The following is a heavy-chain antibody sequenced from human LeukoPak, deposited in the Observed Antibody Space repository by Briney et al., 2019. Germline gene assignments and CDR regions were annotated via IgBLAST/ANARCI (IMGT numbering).Heavy chain of an antibody. V-gene: IGHV3-53*01. D-gene: IGHD3-3*01. J-gene: IGHJ4*02. CDR2: IYGGGDT. CDR1: GFTVNNNY. CDR3: AKESGYYHY. Sequence: PGGSLRLSCAGSGFTVNNNYVNWVRQAPGKGLEWVSIIYGGGDTSYADSVKGRFTISRDNSKNTVYLQMNSLRAEDTAVYYCAKESGYYHYWGQGTLVTVSS.